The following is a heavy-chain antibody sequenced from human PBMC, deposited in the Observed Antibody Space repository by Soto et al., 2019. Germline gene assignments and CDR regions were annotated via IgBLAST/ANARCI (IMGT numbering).Heavy chain of an antibody. CDR1: GGSISSGDYY. V-gene: IGHV4-30-4*01. J-gene: IGHJ5*02. Sequence: SETLSLTCTVAGGSISSGDYYWSWIRQPPGKGLEWIGYIYYSGSTYYNPSLTSRVTISVDTSKNQFSLKLSSVTAADTAVYYCARDALKYYYGSGSHFDPWGQGTLVTVSS. CDR2: IYYSGST. D-gene: IGHD3-10*01. CDR3: ARDALKYYYGSGSHFDP.